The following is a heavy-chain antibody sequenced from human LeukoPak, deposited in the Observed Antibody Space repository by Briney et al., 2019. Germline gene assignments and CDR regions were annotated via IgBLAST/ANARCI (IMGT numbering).Heavy chain of an antibody. CDR3: AKGGNYAPLDY. V-gene: IGHV3-23*01. Sequence: PGGSLRLSCAGSGFTFTDSGMTWVRQAPGKGLEWVSAISTSGGDTIYTDSVKDRFTISRDNSKNTLYLQMNSLRAEDTAIYYCAKGGNYAPLDYWGQGTLVTVSS. D-gene: IGHD1-7*01. J-gene: IGHJ4*02. CDR2: ISTSGGDT. CDR1: GFTFTDSG.